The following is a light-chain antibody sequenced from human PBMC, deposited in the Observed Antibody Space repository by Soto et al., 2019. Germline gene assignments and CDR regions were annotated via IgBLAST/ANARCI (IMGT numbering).Light chain of an antibody. J-gene: IGKJ4*01. CDR1: QSISNDH. CDR2: GTS. V-gene: IGKV3-20*01. Sequence: EIVLTQSPGTLSLSPGGRVTLSCRTSQSISNDHLAWYQQKPGQAPRLLIHGTSNRATGIPDRFSGSGSGTDFTLTFSRLEPEHTAVYYCEYYGNTIIFGGGTKVEIK. CDR3: EYYGNTII.